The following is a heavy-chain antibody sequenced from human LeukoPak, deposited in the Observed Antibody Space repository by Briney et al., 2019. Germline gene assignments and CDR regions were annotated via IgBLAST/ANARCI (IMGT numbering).Heavy chain of an antibody. J-gene: IGHJ4*02. D-gene: IGHD6-19*01. V-gene: IGHV3-23*01. CDR1: GFTFSSYA. CDR2: ISGSGGST. Sequence: GGSLRLSCAASGFTFSSYAMSWVRQAPGKGLEWVSAISGSGGSTYYADSVKGRFTISRDNSKNTLYLQMNSLRAEDTAVYYCARGWGSGWYRAYYFDYWGQGTLVTVSS. CDR3: ARGWGSGWYRAYYFDY.